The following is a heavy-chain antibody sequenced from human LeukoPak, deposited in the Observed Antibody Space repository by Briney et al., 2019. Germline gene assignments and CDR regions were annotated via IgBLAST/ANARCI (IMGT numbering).Heavy chain of an antibody. CDR1: GFTFSKYW. J-gene: IGHJ4*02. D-gene: IGHD6-19*01. Sequence: GGSLRLSCAAPGFTFSKYWMLWVRQAPGKGLESVSRINTDGTVTTYADSVKGRFTVSRDNAANTMFLQMNSVRDEDTAVYYCATKQWLAPPPDSWGQGTPVTVSS. CDR3: ATKQWLAPPPDS. CDR2: INTDGTVT. V-gene: IGHV3-74*01.